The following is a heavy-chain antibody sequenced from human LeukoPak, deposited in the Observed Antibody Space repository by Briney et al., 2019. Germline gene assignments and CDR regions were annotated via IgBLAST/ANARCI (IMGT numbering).Heavy chain of an antibody. CDR1: GFTVSSNY. CDR3: ASNFWSGYSWAFDI. D-gene: IGHD3-3*01. V-gene: IGHV3-66*01. Sequence: GGSLRLSCAASGFTVSSNYMSWVRQAPGKGLEWVSVIYSGGSTYYADSVKGRFTISRDNSKNTLYLQMNSLRAEDTAVYYCASNFWSGYSWAFDIWGQGTMVTVSS. CDR2: IYSGGST. J-gene: IGHJ3*02.